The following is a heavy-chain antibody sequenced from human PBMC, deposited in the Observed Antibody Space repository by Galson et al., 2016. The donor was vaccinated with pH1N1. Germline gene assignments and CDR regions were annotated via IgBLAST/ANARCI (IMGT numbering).Heavy chain of an antibody. CDR1: GVAISSHY. Sequence: ETLSLTCSVSGVAISSHYWCWIRQPAGKGLEWIGRLYKTGTTKYNPSLKSRVTMSGDTSKNQFSLKLSSVTAADTAVYYCARLVAVAGALSFDYWGQGTLVSVSS. CDR2: LYKTGTT. J-gene: IGHJ4*02. CDR3: ARLVAVAGALSFDY. V-gene: IGHV4-4*07. D-gene: IGHD6-19*01.